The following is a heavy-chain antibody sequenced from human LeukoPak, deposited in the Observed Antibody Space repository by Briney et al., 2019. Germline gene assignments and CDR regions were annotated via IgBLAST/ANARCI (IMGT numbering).Heavy chain of an antibody. V-gene: IGHV3-21*01. D-gene: IGHD3-9*01. CDR3: ASSRPSGIRYFDWLLSEIDY. J-gene: IGHJ4*02. CDR1: GFTFSSYS. CDR2: ISSSSSYI. Sequence: EGSLRLSCAASGFTFSSYSMNWVRQAPGKGLEWVSSISSSSSYIYYADSVKGRFTISRDNAKNSLYLQMNSLRAEDTAVYYCASSRPSGIRYFDWLLSEIDYWGQGTLVTVSS.